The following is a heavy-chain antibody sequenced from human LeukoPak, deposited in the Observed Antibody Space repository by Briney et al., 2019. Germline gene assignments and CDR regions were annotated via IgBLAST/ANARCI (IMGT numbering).Heavy chain of an antibody. CDR1: GFTFGSYG. D-gene: IGHD3-22*01. CDR2: ITTNGGRT. Sequence: GGSLRLSCAASGFTFGSYGMSWVRQAPGTGLEWVSFITTNGGRTSYADSVEGRFTISRDNPRNTLYMQMNSLRDEDTALYYCAIMHGYYDGSGYWVQWGQGTLVTVSS. CDR3: AIMHGYYDGSGYWVQ. V-gene: IGHV3-23*01. J-gene: IGHJ1*01.